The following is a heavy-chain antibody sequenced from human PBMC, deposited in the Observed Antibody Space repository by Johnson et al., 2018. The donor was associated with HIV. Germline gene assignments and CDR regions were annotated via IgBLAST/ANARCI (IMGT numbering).Heavy chain of an antibody. J-gene: IGHJ3*02. V-gene: IGHV3-30*03. Sequence: QVQLVESGGGLVRPGGSLRLSCAASGFTFDDYGMSWVRQAPGKGLEWVAVISYDGSNKYYADSVKGRFTISRDNSKKTLYLQMNSLRAEDTAVYYCARCDSSSPLRAFDIWGQGTMVTVSS. CDR1: GFTFDDYG. D-gene: IGHD6-6*01. CDR3: ARCDSSSPLRAFDI. CDR2: ISYDGSNK.